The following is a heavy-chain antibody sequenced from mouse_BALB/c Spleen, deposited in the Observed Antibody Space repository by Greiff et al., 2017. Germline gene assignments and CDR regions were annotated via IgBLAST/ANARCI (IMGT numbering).Heavy chain of an antibody. CDR2: ISSGGST. J-gene: IGHJ2*01. D-gene: IGHD1-1*01. Sequence: EVQLVESGGGLVKPGGSLKLSCAASGFTFSSYAMSWVRQTPEKRLEWVASISSGGSTYYPDSVKGRFTISRDNARNILYLQMSSLRSEDTAMYYCARGGYGGGYYYGSSSYFDYWGQGTTLTVSS. CDR3: ARGGYGGGYYYGSSSYFDY. V-gene: IGHV5-6-5*01. CDR1: GFTFSSYA.